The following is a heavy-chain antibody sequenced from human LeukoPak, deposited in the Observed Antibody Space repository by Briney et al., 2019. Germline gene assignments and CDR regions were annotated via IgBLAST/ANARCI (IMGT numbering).Heavy chain of an antibody. Sequence: GGSLRLSCAASGFTFSSYGMHWVRQAPGKGLEWVAVISYDGSNTYYADSVKGRFTISRDNSKNMLYLQMDSLRADDTAVYYCAKDQAAFGDYDFDYWGQGTLVTVSP. D-gene: IGHD4-17*01. V-gene: IGHV3-30*18. CDR1: GFTFSSYG. CDR2: ISYDGSNT. CDR3: AKDQAAFGDYDFDY. J-gene: IGHJ4*02.